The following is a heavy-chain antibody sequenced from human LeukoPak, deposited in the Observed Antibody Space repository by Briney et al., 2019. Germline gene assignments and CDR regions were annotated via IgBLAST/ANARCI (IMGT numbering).Heavy chain of an antibody. Sequence: GGSLRLSCAASGFTFSDYYMSWIRQAPGKGLEWVSYITSSGSTIYYADSVKGRFTISRDNAKNSLYLQMNSLRAEDTAVYYCARQLYYDILTGYYNANAYDIWGQGTMVTVSS. V-gene: IGHV3-11*01. CDR3: ARQLYYDILTGYYNANAYDI. D-gene: IGHD3-9*01. CDR2: ITSSGSTI. CDR1: GFTFSDYY. J-gene: IGHJ3*02.